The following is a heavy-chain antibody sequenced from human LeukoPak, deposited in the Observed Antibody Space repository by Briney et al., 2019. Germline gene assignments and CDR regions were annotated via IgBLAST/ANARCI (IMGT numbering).Heavy chain of an antibody. Sequence: SETLSLTCTVSGGSLSSSRYYWGWIRHPPGEGLEWIGNIYYSGSTYYNPSLKSRVTISLDTSKNQFSLKLSSVTAADTAVYYCARRDIAARLNWFDPWGQGTLVTVSS. V-gene: IGHV4-39*01. CDR2: IYYSGST. J-gene: IGHJ5*02. CDR1: GGSLSSSRYY. D-gene: IGHD6-6*01. CDR3: ARRDIAARLNWFDP.